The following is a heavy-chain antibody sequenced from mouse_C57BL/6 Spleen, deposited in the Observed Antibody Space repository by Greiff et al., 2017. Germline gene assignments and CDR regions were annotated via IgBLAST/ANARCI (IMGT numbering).Heavy chain of an antibody. D-gene: IGHD4-1*01. V-gene: IGHV1-26*01. CDR2: INPNNGGT. J-gene: IGHJ4*01. CDR3: AREAGTEDYAMDY. Sequence: EVQLQQSGPELVKPGASVKISCKASGYTFTDYYMNWVKQSHGKSLEWIGDINPNNGGTSYNQKFKGKATLTVDKSSSTAYMELRSLTSEDSAVYYCAREAGTEDYAMDYWGQGTSVTVSS. CDR1: GYTFTDYY.